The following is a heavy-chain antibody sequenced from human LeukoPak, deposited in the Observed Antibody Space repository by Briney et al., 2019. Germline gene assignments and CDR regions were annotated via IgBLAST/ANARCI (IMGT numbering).Heavy chain of an antibody. D-gene: IGHD3-10*01. CDR2: IRYDGSNK. Sequence: PGGSLRLSCAASGFTFSSYGMHWVGQAPGQGLGGVAFIRYDGSNKYYADSEKGRFTISRDNSKNTLYLQMNSLRAEDTAVYYCARSSWFGELLYFDYWGQGTLVTVSS. J-gene: IGHJ4*02. CDR1: GFTFSSYG. CDR3: ARSSWFGELLYFDY. V-gene: IGHV3-30*02.